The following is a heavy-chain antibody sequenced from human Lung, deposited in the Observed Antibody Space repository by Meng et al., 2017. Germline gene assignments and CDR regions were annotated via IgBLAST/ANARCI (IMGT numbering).Heavy chain of an antibody. CDR3: AIGPTTMAHDFDY. CDR2: INQSGST. Sequence: VHLRQGVPLLLNPSGPPCLTCVGFGGSFSDYYWSWSRQPPGKGLEWIGEINQSGSTNYNPSLESRATISLDTSQNNLSLKLSSVTAADSAVYXCAIGPTTMAHDFDYWGQGTLVTVSS. D-gene: IGHD4-11*01. V-gene: IGHV4-34*02. J-gene: IGHJ4*02. CDR1: GGSFSDYY.